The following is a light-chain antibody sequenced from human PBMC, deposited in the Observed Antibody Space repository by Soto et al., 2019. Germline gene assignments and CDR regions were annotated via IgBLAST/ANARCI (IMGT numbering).Light chain of an antibody. Sequence: DLQMTQSPSTLSSSLGDSVTITCRASQSISSWLAWYQQKTGKAPKLLIYDASSLESGVPSRLSGSGSGTEFNLTISSLQPDDFATYYCQKYNSYSWTCGQGTKVDIK. V-gene: IGKV1-5*01. CDR2: DAS. CDR1: QSISSW. J-gene: IGKJ1*01. CDR3: QKYNSYSWT.